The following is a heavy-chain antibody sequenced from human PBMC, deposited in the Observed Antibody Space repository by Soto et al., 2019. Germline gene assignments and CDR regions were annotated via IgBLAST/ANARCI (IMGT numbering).Heavy chain of an antibody. CDR1: GFTFSNYG. J-gene: IGHJ4*02. V-gene: IGHV3-23*01. D-gene: IGHD6-6*01. Sequence: GGSLRLSCAASGFTFSNYGMTWVRQAPGKGLEWVSAISGSGRSTFYADSVKGRFTVSRDNSKNTLYLQMNSLRAEDTAVYYCAKFSATSIYDISSVPDYWGQGTLVTVSS. CDR3: AKFSATSIYDISSVPDY. CDR2: ISGSGRST.